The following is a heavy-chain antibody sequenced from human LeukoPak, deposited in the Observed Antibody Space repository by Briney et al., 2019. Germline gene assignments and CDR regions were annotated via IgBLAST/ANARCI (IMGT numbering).Heavy chain of an antibody. Sequence: TGGSLRLSCEASGFSFSSYWMTWVRQAPGKGLEWVANIKQDGSEKYYVDSVKGRFTISRDNAKNSLYLQMNSLRAEDTAVYYCARLGGGHSSSWYDAFDIWGQGTMVTVSS. CDR3: ARLGGGHSSSWYDAFDI. CDR1: GFSFSSYW. D-gene: IGHD6-13*01. J-gene: IGHJ3*02. V-gene: IGHV3-7*01. CDR2: IKQDGSEK.